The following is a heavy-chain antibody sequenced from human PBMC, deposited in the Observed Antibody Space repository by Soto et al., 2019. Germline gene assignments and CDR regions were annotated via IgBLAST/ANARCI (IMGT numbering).Heavy chain of an antibody. CDR2: INPSGGST. CDR3: LAVDGYNYGPDAFDI. D-gene: IGHD5-12*01. V-gene: IGHV1-46*01. J-gene: IGHJ3*02. CDR1: GYTFTSYY. Sequence: QVQLVQSGAEVKKPGASVKVSCKASGYTFTSYYMHWVRQAPGQGLEWMGIINPSGGSTSYAQKFQGRVTMTRDTSTSTVYMELSSLRSEDTAVYYSLAVDGYNYGPDAFDIWGQGTMVTVSS.